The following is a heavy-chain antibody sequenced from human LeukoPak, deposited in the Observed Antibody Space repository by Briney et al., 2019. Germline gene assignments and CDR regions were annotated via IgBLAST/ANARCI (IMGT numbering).Heavy chain of an antibody. J-gene: IGHJ4*02. CDR1: GFTFSSYA. V-gene: IGHV3-23*01. D-gene: IGHD3-22*01. Sequence: KTGGSLRLSCAASGFTFSSYAMSWVRQAPGKGLEWVSAISGSGGSTYYADSVKGRFTISRDNSKNALYLQMNSLGAEDTAVYYCARVNSGYYIDYWGQGTLVTVSS. CDR3: ARVNSGYYIDY. CDR2: ISGSGGST.